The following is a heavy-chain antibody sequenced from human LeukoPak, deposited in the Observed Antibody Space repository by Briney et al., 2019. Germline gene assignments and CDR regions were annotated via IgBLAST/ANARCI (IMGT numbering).Heavy chain of an antibody. CDR3: AKDSAYGGEDY. Sequence: PGGSLRLSCAASGFTFSSYAVSWVRQAPGKGLEWVSAAHNVNGNTYHADSVKGRFTISRDNSKNTLYLQMNSLRPEDTAIYYCAKDSAYGGEDYWGQGALVTVSS. J-gene: IGHJ4*02. V-gene: IGHV3-23*01. CDR1: GFTFSSYA. D-gene: IGHD4-23*01. CDR2: AHNVNGNT.